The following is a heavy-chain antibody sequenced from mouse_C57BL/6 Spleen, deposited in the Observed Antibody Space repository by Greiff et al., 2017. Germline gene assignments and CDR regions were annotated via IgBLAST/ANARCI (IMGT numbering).Heavy chain of an antibody. CDR1: GFTFSSYA. CDR2: ISDGGSYT. Sequence: EVHLVESGGGLVKPGGSLKLSCAASGFTFSSYAMSWVRQTPEKRLEWVATISDGGSYTYYPDNVTGRFTISRDTAKNNLYLQMSHLKSEDTAMYYCARGGYGTGAWFAYWGQGTLVTVSA. J-gene: IGHJ3*01. D-gene: IGHD2-1*01. V-gene: IGHV5-4*01. CDR3: ARGGYGTGAWFAY.